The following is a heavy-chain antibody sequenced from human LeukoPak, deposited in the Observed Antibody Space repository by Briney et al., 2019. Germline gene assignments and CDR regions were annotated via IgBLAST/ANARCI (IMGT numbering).Heavy chain of an antibody. CDR3: ARDRIAARRSGFDY. CDR1: GFTFSSYS. V-gene: IGHV3-21*01. D-gene: IGHD6-6*01. J-gene: IGHJ4*02. Sequence: GGSLRLSCAASGFTFSSYSMNWVRQAPGKGLEWVSSISSSSSYIYYADSVKDRFTISRDNAKNSLYLQMNSLRAEDTAVYYCARDRIAARRSGFDYWGQGTLVTVSS. CDR2: ISSSSSYI.